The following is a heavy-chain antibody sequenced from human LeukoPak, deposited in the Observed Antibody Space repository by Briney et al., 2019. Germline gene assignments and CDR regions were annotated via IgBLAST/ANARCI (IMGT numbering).Heavy chain of an antibody. CDR2: INHSGST. J-gene: IGHJ3*02. V-gene: IGHV4-34*01. CDR1: GGSFGGYY. CDR3: ARVRYCSSTSCYFRRNAFDI. D-gene: IGHD2-2*01. Sequence: SSETLSLTCAVYGGSFGGYYWSWIRQPPGKGLEWIGEINHSGSTNYNPSLKSRVTISVDTSKNQFSLKLSSVTAADTAVYYCARVRYCSSTSCYFRRNAFDIWGQGTMVTVSS.